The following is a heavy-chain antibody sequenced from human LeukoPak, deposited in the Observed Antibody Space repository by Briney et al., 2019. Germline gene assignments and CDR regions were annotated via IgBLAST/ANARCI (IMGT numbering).Heavy chain of an antibody. D-gene: IGHD5-12*01. Sequence: GGSLRLSCAASGFTFSSYGMHWVRQAPGKGLEWVAVISYDGSNKYYADSVKGRFTISRDNSKNTLYLQMNSLRAEDTAVYYCAKGRPSIVAHEGYFDYWAREPWSPSPQ. V-gene: IGHV3-30*18. CDR3: AKGRPSIVAHEGYFDY. CDR1: GFTFSSYG. CDR2: ISYDGSNK. J-gene: IGHJ4*02.